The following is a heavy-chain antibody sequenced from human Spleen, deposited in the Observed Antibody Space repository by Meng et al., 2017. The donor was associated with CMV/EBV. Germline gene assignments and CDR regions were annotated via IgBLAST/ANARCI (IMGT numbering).Heavy chain of an antibody. CDR3: TTSVKIPATFDY. V-gene: IGHV3-15*07. CDR2: IKSNTAGGTT. D-gene: IGHD2-2*02. Sequence: SCFTFSNAWMNWVRLAPGKGLEWVGRIKSNTAGGTTEYAAPVEGRFTISRDDSENMLFLQMNSLKTEDTAVYYCTTSVKIPATFDYWGQGTLVTVSS. CDR1: CFTFSNAW. J-gene: IGHJ4*02.